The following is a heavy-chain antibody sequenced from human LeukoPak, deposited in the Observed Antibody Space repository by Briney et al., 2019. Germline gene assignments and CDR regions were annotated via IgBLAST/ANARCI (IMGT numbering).Heavy chain of an antibody. J-gene: IGHJ4*02. CDR3: TWSGLKIES. Sequence: ETGGSLRLSCAASGFTFSNGWMSWVRQAPRKGLERVGQIKTESDGATTDYAAPVKGRFTISRDDSKNTLFLQMNSLKTEDTALYYCTWSGLKIESWGQGTLVTVSS. V-gene: IGHV3-15*01. D-gene: IGHD3-3*01. CDR2: IKTESDGATT. CDR1: GFTFSNGW.